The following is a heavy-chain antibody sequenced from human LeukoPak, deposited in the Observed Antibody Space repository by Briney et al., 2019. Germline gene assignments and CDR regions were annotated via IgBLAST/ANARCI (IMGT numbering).Heavy chain of an antibody. CDR3: ASATIAAAGTEFDY. V-gene: IGHV3-53*05. D-gene: IGHD6-13*01. CDR2: IYSGGST. J-gene: IGHJ4*02. Sequence: GGSLRLSCAASGFTVSSNYMSWVRQAPGKGLEWVSVIYSGGSTYYADSVKGRFTISRDNSKNTLYLQMNSLRSEDTAVYYCASATIAAAGTEFDYWGQGTLVTVSS. CDR1: GFTVSSNY.